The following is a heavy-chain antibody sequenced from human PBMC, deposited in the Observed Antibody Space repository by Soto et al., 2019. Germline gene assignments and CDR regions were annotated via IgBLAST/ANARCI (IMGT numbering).Heavy chain of an antibody. D-gene: IGHD6-6*01. J-gene: IGHJ5*02. V-gene: IGHV4-4*02. CDR2: IYHSGST. CDR3: ARVGVAARPRGWFDP. CDR1: GGSSSTSNW. Sequence: SETLSLTCARSGGSSSTSNWWSWVRQPPGKGLEWIGEIYHSGSTNYNPSLKSRVTISVDKSKNQFSLKLSSVTAADTAVYYCARVGVAARPRGWFDPWGQGTLVTVSS.